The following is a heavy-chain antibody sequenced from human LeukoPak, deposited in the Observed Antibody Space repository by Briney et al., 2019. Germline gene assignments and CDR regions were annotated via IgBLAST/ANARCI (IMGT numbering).Heavy chain of an antibody. V-gene: IGHV4-31*03. CDR3: ARASSLWFGELSGAFDI. Sequence: SETLSLTCTVSGGSISSGGYYWSWIRQHPGKGLEWIGYIYYSGSTYYNPSLKSRVIISVDTSKNQFSLKLSSVTAADTAVYYCARASSLWFGELSGAFDIWGQGTMVTVSS. J-gene: IGHJ3*02. CDR2: IYYSGST. CDR1: GGSISSGGYY. D-gene: IGHD3-10*01.